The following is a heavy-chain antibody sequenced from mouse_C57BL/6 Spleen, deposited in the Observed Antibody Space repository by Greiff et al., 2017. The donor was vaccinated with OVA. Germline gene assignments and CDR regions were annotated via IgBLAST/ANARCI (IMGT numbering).Heavy chain of an antibody. D-gene: IGHD2-2*01. J-gene: IGHJ4*01. CDR3: ARSPYGYDYAMDY. Sequence: VQLQQPGAELVRPGTSVKLSCKASGYTFTSYWMHWVKQRPGQGLEWIGVIDPSDSYTNYNQKFKGKATMTVDTSASTAYMQLSSLTSEDCAVYYCARSPYGYDYAMDYWGQGTSVTVSS. V-gene: IGHV1-59*01. CDR1: GYTFTSYW. CDR2: IDPSDSYT.